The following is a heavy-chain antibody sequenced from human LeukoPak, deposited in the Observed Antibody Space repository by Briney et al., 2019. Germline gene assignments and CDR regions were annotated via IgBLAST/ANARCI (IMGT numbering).Heavy chain of an antibody. Sequence: PGGSLRLSCAASGFTFSSYWMHWVRQAPGKGLVWVSRINTDGGSTRYADSVKGRSTISRDNAKSTLYLQMNSLRAEDTAVYYCYGGDAENWGQGTLVTVSS. CDR3: YGGDAEN. V-gene: IGHV3-74*01. J-gene: IGHJ1*01. CDR1: GFTFSSYW. CDR2: INTDGGST. D-gene: IGHD2-21*01.